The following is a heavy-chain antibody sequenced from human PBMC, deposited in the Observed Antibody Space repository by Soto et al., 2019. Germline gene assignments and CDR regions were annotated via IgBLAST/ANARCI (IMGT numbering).Heavy chain of an antibody. J-gene: IGHJ4*02. CDR1: GGTLTNFINYP. V-gene: IGHV1-69*06. D-gene: IGHD6-19*01. Sequence: QVQLVQSGAEVMQPGSSVKVSCKPSGGTLTNFINYPINWVRQSPGQGLGWMGGSVPNIGTVNYAQKFQGRVTMTADKSTGTVYMELSSLRSDASALYYCARRNTAGFLRYFDNWGQGTLVTVSS. CDR2: SVPNIGTV. CDR3: ARRNTAGFLRYFDN.